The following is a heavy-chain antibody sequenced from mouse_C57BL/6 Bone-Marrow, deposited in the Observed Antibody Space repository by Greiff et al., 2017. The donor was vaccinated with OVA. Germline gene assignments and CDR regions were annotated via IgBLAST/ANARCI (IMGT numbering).Heavy chain of an antibody. CDR3: AILLLRPYYYAMDY. CDR1: GFSLTSYA. D-gene: IGHD1-1*01. J-gene: IGHJ4*01. Sequence: VKVVESGPGLVAPSQSLSITCTVSGFSLTSYAISWVRQPPGKGLEWLGVIWTGGGTNYNSALKSRLSISKDNSKSQVFLKMNSLQTDDTARYXCAILLLRPYYYAMDYWGQGTSVTVSS. CDR2: IWTGGGT. V-gene: IGHV2-9-1*01.